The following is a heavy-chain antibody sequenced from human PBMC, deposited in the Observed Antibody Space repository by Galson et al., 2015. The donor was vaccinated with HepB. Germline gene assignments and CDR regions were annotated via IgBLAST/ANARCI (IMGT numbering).Heavy chain of an antibody. J-gene: IGHJ3*02. V-gene: IGHV4-59*01. CDR2: IYYGGST. Sequence: SATLSLVRTVSGGSISSYCWGWIRQPPGAWREWIGFIYYGGSTNYKPSLKSRVTISVDTSKNQFSLKLSSVTTADTAVYYCARSGHYGDSDAFDIWGQGTMVTVPS. D-gene: IGHD4-17*01. CDR3: ARSGHYGDSDAFDI. CDR1: GGSISSYC.